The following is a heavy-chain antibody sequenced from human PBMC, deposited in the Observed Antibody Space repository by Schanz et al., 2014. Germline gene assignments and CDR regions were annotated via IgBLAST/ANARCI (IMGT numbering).Heavy chain of an antibody. CDR2: INTGGDST. J-gene: IGHJ4*02. CDR3: ARKVVAAIGGYYDN. Sequence: EVQLVESGGGLLQPGGSLKLSCAASGLIFSNYAMAWVRQAPGKGLEWVSSINTGGDSTYYADSVKGRFTISRDNYRATVYLQMNSLRADDAAVYYCARKVVAAIGGYYDNWGQGTLVIVSS. D-gene: IGHD2-15*01. V-gene: IGHV3-23*04. CDR1: GLIFSNYA.